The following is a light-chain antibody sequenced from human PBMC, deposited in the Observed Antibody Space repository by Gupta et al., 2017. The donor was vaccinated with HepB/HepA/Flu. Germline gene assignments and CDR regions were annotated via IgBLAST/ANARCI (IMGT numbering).Light chain of an antibody. CDR1: KLGDKY. Sequence: SYELTQPPSVSVSPGQPASITCSGDKLGDKYACCDQQKPGQSPVLVIYQDSKRPSGIPERFSGSNSGNTATLTISGTQAMDEADYYCQAWDSSTVVFGGGTKLTVL. CDR3: QAWDSSTVV. V-gene: IGLV3-1*01. J-gene: IGLJ2*01. CDR2: QDS.